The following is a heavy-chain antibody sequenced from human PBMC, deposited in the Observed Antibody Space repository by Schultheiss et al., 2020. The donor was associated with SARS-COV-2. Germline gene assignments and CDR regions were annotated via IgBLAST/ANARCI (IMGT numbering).Heavy chain of an antibody. D-gene: IGHD3-10*01. CDR1: GGSFSGYY. J-gene: IGHJ3*02. Sequence: SETLSLTCAVYGGSFSGYYWSWIRQPPGKGLEWIGRIYTSGSTNYNPSLKSRVTMSVDTSKNQFSLKLNSVTAADTAVYYCARGFGAGPFDIWGQGTTVTVSS. CDR3: ARGFGAGPFDI. CDR2: IYTSGST. V-gene: IGHV4-59*10.